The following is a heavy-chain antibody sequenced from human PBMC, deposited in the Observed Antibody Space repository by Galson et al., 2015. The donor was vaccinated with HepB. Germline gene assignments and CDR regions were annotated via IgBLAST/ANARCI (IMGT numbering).Heavy chain of an antibody. CDR1: GFTFSSYG. V-gene: IGHV3-30*18. Sequence: SLRLSCAASGFTFSSYGMHWVRQAPGKGLEWVAVISYDGSNKYYADSVKGRFAISRDNSKNTLYLQMNSLRAEDTAVYYCAKEAGYDIFLGDAFDIWGQGTMVTVSS. CDR2: ISYDGSNK. CDR3: AKEAGYDIFLGDAFDI. D-gene: IGHD3-9*01. J-gene: IGHJ3*02.